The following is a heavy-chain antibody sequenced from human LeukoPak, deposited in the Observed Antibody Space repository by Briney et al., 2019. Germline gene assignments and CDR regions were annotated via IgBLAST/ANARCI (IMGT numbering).Heavy chain of an antibody. Sequence: GGSLRLSCAASGFTFSSYSMNWVRQAPGKGLEWVSSISSSSSYICYADSVKGRFTISRDNAKNSLYLQMNSLRAEDTAVYYCARVCSTICQRPYWGQGTLVTVSS. CDR2: ISSSSSYI. D-gene: IGHD2-2*01. CDR3: ARVCSTICQRPY. V-gene: IGHV3-21*01. CDR1: GFTFSSYS. J-gene: IGHJ4*02.